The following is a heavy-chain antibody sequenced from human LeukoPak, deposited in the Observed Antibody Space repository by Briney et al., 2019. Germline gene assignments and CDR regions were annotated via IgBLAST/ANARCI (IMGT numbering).Heavy chain of an antibody. V-gene: IGHV1-8*01. CDR2: MNPISGNT. Sequence: GASVKVSCKASGYTFTSYDLNWVRQATGQGLEWMGWMNPISGNTGYAQKFQGRVTLTRNTSITTAYMELSSLRSDDTAVYCCARGNWITVAGNAFDIWGHGTLVTVSS. CDR3: ARGNWITVAGNAFDI. D-gene: IGHD6-19*01. CDR1: GYTFTSYD. J-gene: IGHJ3*02.